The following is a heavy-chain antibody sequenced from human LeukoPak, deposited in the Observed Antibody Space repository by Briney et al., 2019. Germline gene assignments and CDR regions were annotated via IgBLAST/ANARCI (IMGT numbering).Heavy chain of an antibody. D-gene: IGHD3-22*01. CDR3: ASSRDYYDSSGYPFDY. CDR2: ISSSGSTI. V-gene: IGHV3-48*04. CDR1: GFTFSSYG. J-gene: IGHJ4*02. Sequence: GGSLRLSCAASGFTFSSYGMNWVRQAPGKGLEWVSYISSSGSTIYYADSVKGRFTISRDNAKNSLYLQMNSLRAEDTAVYYCASSRDYYDSSGYPFDYWGQGTLVTVSS.